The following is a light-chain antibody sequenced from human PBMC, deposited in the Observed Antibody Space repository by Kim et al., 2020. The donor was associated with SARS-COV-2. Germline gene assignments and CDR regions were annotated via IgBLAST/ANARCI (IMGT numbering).Light chain of an antibody. Sequence: VSPGQTASITCSGDKLGEKYACWYQQKPGQSPVLVIYQDSKRPSGIPERFSGSNSGNTATLTISGTQAMDEADYYCQAWDSSTAVFGGGTQLTVL. J-gene: IGLJ2*01. CDR3: QAWDSSTAV. CDR2: QDS. CDR1: KLGEKY. V-gene: IGLV3-1*01.